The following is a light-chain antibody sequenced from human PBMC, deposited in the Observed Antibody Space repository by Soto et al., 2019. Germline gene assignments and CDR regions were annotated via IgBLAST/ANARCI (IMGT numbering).Light chain of an antibody. J-gene: IGLJ1*01. Sequence: QSALTQPASVSGSPGQSITISCTGTSSDVGGYNYVSWYQHPPGKAPKLIIYDVSNRPSGVSYRFSGSKSGNTASLTISGLQPEDEADYYCSSYTTSNTRQIVFGTGTKLTVL. V-gene: IGLV2-14*03. CDR1: SSDVGGYNY. CDR2: DVS. CDR3: SSYTTSNTRQIV.